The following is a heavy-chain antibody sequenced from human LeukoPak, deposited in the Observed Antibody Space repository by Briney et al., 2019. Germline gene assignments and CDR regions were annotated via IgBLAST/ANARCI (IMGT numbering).Heavy chain of an antibody. CDR2: ISSSSSYI. CDR3: ARALKDFMDV. J-gene: IGHJ6*03. Sequence: GGSLRLSCAASGFTFSSYSMNWVRQAPGKGRECVSFISSSSSYIYYADSVKGRFTISRDNGKNSLYLQMNSLRAEDTAVYYCARALKDFMDVWGKGTTVIISS. CDR1: GFTFSSYS. V-gene: IGHV3-21*01.